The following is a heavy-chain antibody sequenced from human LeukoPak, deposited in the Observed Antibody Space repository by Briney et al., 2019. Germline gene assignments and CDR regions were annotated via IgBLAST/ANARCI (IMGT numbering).Heavy chain of an antibody. CDR1: GFTFSTYG. CDR2: ISGSGGST. J-gene: IGHJ3*02. D-gene: IGHD1-26*01. V-gene: IGHV3-23*01. CDR3: AKCSRQWEPFDAFDI. Sequence: GGSLRLSCAASGFTFSTYGMNWVRQAPGKGLEWVSAISGSGGSTYYPDSVKGRFTISRDNYENTLYLQMNSLRAEDTAVYYCAKCSRQWEPFDAFDIWGQGTMVTVSS.